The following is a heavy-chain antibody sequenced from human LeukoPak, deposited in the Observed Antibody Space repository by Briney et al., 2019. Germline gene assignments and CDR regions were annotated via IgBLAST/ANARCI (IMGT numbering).Heavy chain of an antibody. Sequence: GSLRLSCAASGFTFSSYEMNWVRQAPGKGLEWVSDISSSGNTIYYVDSVKGRFTISRDNAKNSLYLQMNSLRAEDTAVYYCAREGSGNRGYFDYWGQGTLVTVSS. V-gene: IGHV3-48*03. J-gene: IGHJ4*02. CDR2: ISSSGNTI. D-gene: IGHD1-26*01. CDR1: GFTFSSYE. CDR3: AREGSGNRGYFDY.